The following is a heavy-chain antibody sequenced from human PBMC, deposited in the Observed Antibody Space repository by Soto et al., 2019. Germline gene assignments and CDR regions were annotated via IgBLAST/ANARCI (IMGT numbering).Heavy chain of an antibody. CDR3: ARQGFGPLHGLVDV. D-gene: IGHD3-10*01. V-gene: IGHV4-59*08. CDR1: GGSISSYY. CDR2: VHHSWGS. J-gene: IGHJ6*02. Sequence: QVQLQASGPGLEKPSETLSLSCTVSGGSISSYYWSWFRQSPGKRMEWIGYVHHSWGSSYNPSLQSRVAISLDTSKSQFSLKVTSVTATDTAVYYCARQGFGPLHGLVDVWGQGTTVTVSS.